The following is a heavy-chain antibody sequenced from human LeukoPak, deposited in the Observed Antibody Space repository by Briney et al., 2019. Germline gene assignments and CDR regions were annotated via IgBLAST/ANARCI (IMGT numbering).Heavy chain of an antibody. Sequence: SETLSLTCTVSGGSINNYYWSWIRQSPEKGLEWIGNTYYSGNTKYNPSLKSRVTISVDTSKNQVSLNLSSVTAADTAVYYCARDSGLVTGFGYWGQGTLITVSS. CDR3: ARDSGLVTGFGY. J-gene: IGHJ4*02. V-gene: IGHV4-59*12. D-gene: IGHD2-21*02. CDR2: TYYSGNT. CDR1: GGSINNYY.